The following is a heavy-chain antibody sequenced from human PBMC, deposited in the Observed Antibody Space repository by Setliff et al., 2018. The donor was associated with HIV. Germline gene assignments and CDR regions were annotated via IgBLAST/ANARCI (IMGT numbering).Heavy chain of an antibody. Sequence: SLTCAIYGGSFRGYFWIWIRQPPGKGLEWIGEINHRGSTNYNSSLKSRVTIGVDTSKNQFSLNLSAVTAADTAVYYCARGSVFWDRGNHYQYMDVWATGTTVTSP. CDR1: GGSFRGYF. D-gene: IGHD3-10*01. J-gene: IGHJ6*03. V-gene: IGHV4-34*01. CDR2: INHRGST. CDR3: ARGSVFWDRGNHYQYMDV.